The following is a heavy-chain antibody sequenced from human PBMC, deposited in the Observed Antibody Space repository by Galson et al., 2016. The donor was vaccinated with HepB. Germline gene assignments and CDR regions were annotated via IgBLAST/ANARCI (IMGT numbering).Heavy chain of an antibody. J-gene: IGHJ4*02. Sequence: SLRLSCAASGSTFNSSAMHWVRQAPGKGLEWVAVISCDGSEKYYADSVKGRFTMSRDSSKNALYLQMNSLRAEDTAVYYCARDAWFGKVLSYYFDYWGRGTLVTVSS. D-gene: IGHD3-10*01. V-gene: IGHV3-30*04. CDR1: GSTFNSSA. CDR3: ARDAWFGKVLSYYFDY. CDR2: ISCDGSEK.